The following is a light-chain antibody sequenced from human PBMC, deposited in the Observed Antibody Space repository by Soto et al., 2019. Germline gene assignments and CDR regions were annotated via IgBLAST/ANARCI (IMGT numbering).Light chain of an antibody. CDR1: QSVSDSY. J-gene: IGKJ3*01. Sequence: EIVLTQSPGTLSLSPGERATLSCRASQSVSDSYLAWYQQKPGQAPRLLIYASSRATGIPDRFSGSGSGTDFTLTSSTLEHEDFAVYYCQHYGTSALFGPGTKVDIK. CDR2: AS. V-gene: IGKV3-20*01. CDR3: QHYGTSAL.